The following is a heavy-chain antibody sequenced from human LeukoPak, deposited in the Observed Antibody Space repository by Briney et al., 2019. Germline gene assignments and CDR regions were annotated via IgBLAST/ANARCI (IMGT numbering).Heavy chain of an antibody. CDR1: GYTFTGYY. CDR3: ARGLHIAAPHFDY. J-gene: IGHJ4*02. D-gene: IGHD6-6*01. Sequence: ASVKVSCKASGYTFTGYYMHWLRQAPGQGLEWMGWINPNSGGTNYAQKFQGRVTMTRDTSIRTAYMALSRLSSADTAVYYCARGLHIAAPHFDYWGQGSLVTVSS. CDR2: INPNSGGT. V-gene: IGHV1-2*02.